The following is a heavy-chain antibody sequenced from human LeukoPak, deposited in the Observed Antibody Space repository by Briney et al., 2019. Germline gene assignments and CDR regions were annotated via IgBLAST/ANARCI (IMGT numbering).Heavy chain of an antibody. Sequence: SETLSLTCTVSGGSISSSSYYWGWIRQPPGKGLEWIGSIYYSGSTYYNPSLKSRVTISVDTSKNQFSLKLSSVTAADTAVYYCARHVVYDYVWGSYRSYYFDYWGQGTLVTVSS. J-gene: IGHJ4*02. CDR1: GGSISSSSYY. CDR3: ARHVVYDYVWGSYRSYYFDY. CDR2: IYYSGST. V-gene: IGHV4-39*01. D-gene: IGHD3-16*02.